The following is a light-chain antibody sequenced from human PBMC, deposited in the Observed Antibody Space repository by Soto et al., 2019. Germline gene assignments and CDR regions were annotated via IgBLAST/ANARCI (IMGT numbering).Light chain of an antibody. V-gene: IGKV4-1*01. CDR3: QQYDNWPLT. CDR1: QSVLYSSNNKNS. Sequence: DIVMTQSPDSLAVSLGERATINCKSSQSVLYSSNNKNSVAWYQQKPGQPPQLLIYWASTRESGVPDRFSGSESGTDFTLTISSLQFEDFAVYYCQQYDNWPLTFGGGTKVDIK. J-gene: IGKJ4*01. CDR2: WAS.